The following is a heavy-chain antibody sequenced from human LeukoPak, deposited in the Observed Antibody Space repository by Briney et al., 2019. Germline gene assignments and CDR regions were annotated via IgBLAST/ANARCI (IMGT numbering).Heavy chain of an antibody. J-gene: IGHJ4*02. V-gene: IGHV4-39*01. CDR2: IYYTGNT. Sequence: SETLSLTCTVSGDFISSSNSYWGWIRQPPGKGLEWIGSIYYTGNTYYNASLKSRVTISVDTSKNQFSLKLSSVTAADTAVYYCARHSEYYYDSSGYFDYWGQGTLVTVSS. CDR3: ARHSEYYYDSSGYFDY. D-gene: IGHD3-22*01. CDR1: GDFISSSNSY.